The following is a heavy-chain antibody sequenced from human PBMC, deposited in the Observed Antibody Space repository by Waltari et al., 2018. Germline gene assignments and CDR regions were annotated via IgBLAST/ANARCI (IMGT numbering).Heavy chain of an antibody. J-gene: IGHJ5*02. CDR3: ARDQVAASKGNWFDP. CDR2: IYYSGST. CDR1: GGSISSSIYY. D-gene: IGHD6-19*01. V-gene: IGHV4-39*07. Sequence: QLQLQESGPGPVKPSETLSLTCTVSGGSISSSIYYWGRLRHPPGKGLEWIGSIYYSGSTYYNPSLKSRVTISVDTSKNQFSLKLSSVTAADTAVYYCARDQVAASKGNWFDPWGQGTLVTVSS.